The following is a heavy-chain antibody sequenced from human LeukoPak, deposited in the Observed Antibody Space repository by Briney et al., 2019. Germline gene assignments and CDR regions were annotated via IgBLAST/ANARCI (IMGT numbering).Heavy chain of an antibody. Sequence: PSETLSLTCAVYGGSFSGYYWSWICQPPGKGLEWIGEINHSGSTNYNPSLKSRVTISVDTSKNQFSLKLSSVTAADTAVYYCARGRPKYYFDYWGQGTLVTVSS. CDR3: ARGRPKYYFDY. CDR2: INHSGST. J-gene: IGHJ4*02. CDR1: GGSFSGYY. V-gene: IGHV4-34*01.